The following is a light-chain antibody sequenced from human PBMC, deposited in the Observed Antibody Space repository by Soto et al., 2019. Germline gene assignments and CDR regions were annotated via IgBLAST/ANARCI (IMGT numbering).Light chain of an antibody. J-gene: IGKJ1*01. CDR3: HQYGSSPAT. CDR1: RSVSSSF. Sequence: EIVLTQSPGTLSLSPGERATLSCRASRSVSSSFLAWYQQKPGQAPRLLIYGASSRATGIPDRFSGSGSGTDFTLTISTLEPEDFAVYYCHQYGSSPATFGQGTKVDIK. CDR2: GAS. V-gene: IGKV3-20*01.